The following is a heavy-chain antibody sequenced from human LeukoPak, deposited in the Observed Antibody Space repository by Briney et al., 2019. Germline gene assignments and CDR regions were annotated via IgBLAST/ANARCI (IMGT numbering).Heavy chain of an antibody. CDR2: ISGSGGRT. CDR1: GFTFSRYS. CDR3: AKDSKIVGPTFRSYHYMDV. J-gene: IGHJ6*03. D-gene: IGHD1-26*01. Sequence: GGSLRLSCAASGFTFSRYSMNWVRQAPGKGLEWVSGISGSGGRTYYADSVKGRFTISRDNSKNTLYLQMNSLRAEDTAVYYCAKDSKIVGPTFRSYHYMDVWGKGTTVTVSS. V-gene: IGHV3-23*01.